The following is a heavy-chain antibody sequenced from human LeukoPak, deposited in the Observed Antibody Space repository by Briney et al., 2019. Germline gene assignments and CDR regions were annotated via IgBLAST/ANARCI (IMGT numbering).Heavy chain of an antibody. V-gene: IGHV4-59*01. CDR3: ARYSANYHDFDY. D-gene: IGHD4/OR15-4a*01. CDR1: GGSISNYY. Sequence: SETLSLTCTVSGGSISNYYWSWIRQPPGKGLEWIGYIYYSGSTNYSPSLKSRVTISVDASKNQFSLKLSSVTAADTAVYYCARYSANYHDFDYWGQGTLVTVSS. CDR2: IYYSGST. J-gene: IGHJ4*02.